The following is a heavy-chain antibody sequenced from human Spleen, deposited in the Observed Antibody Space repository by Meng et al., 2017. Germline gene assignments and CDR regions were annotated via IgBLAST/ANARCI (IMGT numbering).Heavy chain of an antibody. CDR3: AREHGVGQWVVLSAFDI. J-gene: IGHJ3*02. CDR1: GGSFSGYY. V-gene: IGHV4-34*01. CDR2: INHSGST. Sequence: GSLRLSCAVYGGSFSGYYWSWIRQPPGKGLEWIGEINHSGSTNYNPSLKSRVTISVDTSKNQFSLKLSSVTAADTAVYYCAREHGVGQWVVLSAFDIWGQGTMVTVSS. D-gene: IGHD6-19*01.